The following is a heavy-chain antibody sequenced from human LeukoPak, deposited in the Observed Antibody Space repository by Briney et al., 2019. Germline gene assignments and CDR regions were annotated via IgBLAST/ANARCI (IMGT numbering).Heavy chain of an antibody. J-gene: IGHJ4*02. CDR1: GYTFTNYD. CDR3: ARGYYYGSGSYPDFDY. Sequence: ASVKVSCKASGYTFTNYDINWVRQATGQGLEWVGRMSPHSVDTGYAQKFQGRVTMTRDTSISTAYMELSSLRPEDTAVYYYARGYYYGSGSYPDFDYWGQGTLVTVSS. D-gene: IGHD3-10*01. V-gene: IGHV1-8*01. CDR2: MSPHSVDT.